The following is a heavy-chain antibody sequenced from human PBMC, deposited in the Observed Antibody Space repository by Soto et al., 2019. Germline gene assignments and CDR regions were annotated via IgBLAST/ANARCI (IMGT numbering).Heavy chain of an antibody. CDR3: ARRLQWQLRPLDS. CDR1: GFTFNDYY. J-gene: IGHJ4*02. D-gene: IGHD6-19*01. V-gene: IGHV3-11*01. Sequence: RLSCEGSGFTFNDYYMTWIRQAPGKGLEWVAYINTLSTAIYYADSVKGRFTISRDNAKNSLYLQMNGLRAEDTATYYCARRLQWQLRPLDSWGRGTLVTGS. CDR2: INTLSTAI.